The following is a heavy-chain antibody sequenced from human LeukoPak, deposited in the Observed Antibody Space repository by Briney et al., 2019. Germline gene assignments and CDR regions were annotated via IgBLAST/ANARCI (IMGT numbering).Heavy chain of an antibody. Sequence: GESLKISCKGSGYSFTSYWIGWVRQMPGKGLEWMGIIYPGDSDTRYSPSFQGQVTISADNSISTAYLQWSSLKASDTAMYYCARPYYDSSGPYYFDYWGQGTLVTVSS. CDR1: GYSFTSYW. CDR2: IYPGDSDT. D-gene: IGHD3-22*01. V-gene: IGHV5-51*01. J-gene: IGHJ4*02. CDR3: ARPYYDSSGPYYFDY.